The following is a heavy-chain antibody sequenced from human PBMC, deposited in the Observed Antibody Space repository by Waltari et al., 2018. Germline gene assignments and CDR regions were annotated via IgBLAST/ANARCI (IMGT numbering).Heavy chain of an antibody. V-gene: IGHV3-73*01. CDR3: AREGGTTPEMDV. Sequence: EVQLVESGGGLVQPGGSLTVSCAASGLTFSDSAIHWVRQASGKVVEWVGRIRSRSNNHATAYAASVKGRFTISRDDSENMAYLQMNSLKTEDTAVYYCAREGGTTPEMDVWGKGTTVTISS. CDR1: GLTFSDSA. D-gene: IGHD1-1*01. CDR2: IRSRSNNHAT. J-gene: IGHJ6*04.